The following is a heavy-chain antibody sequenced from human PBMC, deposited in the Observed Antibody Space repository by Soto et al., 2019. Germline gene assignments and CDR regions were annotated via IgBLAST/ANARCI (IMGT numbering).Heavy chain of an antibody. D-gene: IGHD3-10*01. J-gene: IGHJ6*02. Sequence: QVQLVQSGAEVKKPGSSVKVSCKASGGTFSSYAISWVRQAPGQGREWMGGFNPIFETANYAQKFQGRVTSAADEATNTAYMELSSLRSEDTAVYYCTSGITLIRGVIPPGYYYGMDVWGQGTTVAVSS. CDR3: TSGITLIRGVIPPGYYYGMDV. CDR1: GGTFSSYA. V-gene: IGHV1-69*01. CDR2: FNPIFETA.